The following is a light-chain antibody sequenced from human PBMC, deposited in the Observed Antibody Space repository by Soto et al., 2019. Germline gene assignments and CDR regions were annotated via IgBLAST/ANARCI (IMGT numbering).Light chain of an antibody. Sequence: QSVLTQPPSVSGAPRQRVTISCSGSNSNIGNNAVNWYQQLPGKAPKLLIYYDDLLPSGVSDRFSGSKSGTSASLAISGLQSADEAGYYCAAWDDSLNGPVFGGGTKLTVL. J-gene: IGLJ2*01. CDR2: YDD. CDR1: NSNIGNNA. CDR3: AAWDDSLNGPV. V-gene: IGLV1-36*01.